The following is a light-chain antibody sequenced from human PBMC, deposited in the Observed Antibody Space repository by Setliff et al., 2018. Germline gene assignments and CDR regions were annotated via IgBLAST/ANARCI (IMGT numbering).Light chain of an antibody. CDR3: SSYAGSSTLDV. CDR2: EVS. Sequence: QSALAQPASVSGSPGQSITISCTGTSSDIGGYNYVSWYQQHPGKAPKFMIYEVSNRPSGVSNRFSGSKSGNTASLTISGLQAEDEADYYCSSYAGSSTLDVFGTGTKVTVL. J-gene: IGLJ1*01. V-gene: IGLV2-14*01. CDR1: SSDIGGYNY.